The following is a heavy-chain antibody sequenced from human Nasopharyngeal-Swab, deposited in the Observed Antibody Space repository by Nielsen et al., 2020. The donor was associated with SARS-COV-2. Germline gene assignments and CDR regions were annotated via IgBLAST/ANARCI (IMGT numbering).Heavy chain of an antibody. Sequence: GESLKISCAASGFTFSSYPMNWVRQAPGKGLEWVSSISGSGGSRYYADSVKGRFTISRDNSKNTLYLQMNNLRAEDTAVYYCAKDLFNPAFDYWGQGTLVTVSS. V-gene: IGHV3-23*01. J-gene: IGHJ4*02. CDR3: AKDLFNPAFDY. CDR1: GFTFSSYP. CDR2: ISGSGGSR. D-gene: IGHD1-14*01.